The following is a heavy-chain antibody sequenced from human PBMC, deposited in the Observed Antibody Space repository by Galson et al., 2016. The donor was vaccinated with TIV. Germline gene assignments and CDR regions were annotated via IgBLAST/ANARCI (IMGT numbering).Heavy chain of an antibody. J-gene: IGHJ4*02. CDR3: VRDSRCIFGLCYWGNFDY. D-gene: IGHD2-21*02. V-gene: IGHV3-66*01. CDR2: IFTDGTT. Sequence: SLRLSCAASGFTFSTNYMAWVRQAPGKGLEWVSLIFTDGTTYYADSVKGRFTISIDNYKNTLFLEMKSLRGDDTAVYYCVRDSRCIFGLCYWGNFDYWGQGALVTVSS. CDR1: GFTFSTNY.